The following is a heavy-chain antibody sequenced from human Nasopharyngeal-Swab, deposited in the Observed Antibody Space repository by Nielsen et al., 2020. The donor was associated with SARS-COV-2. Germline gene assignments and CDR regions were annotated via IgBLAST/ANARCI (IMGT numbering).Heavy chain of an antibody. J-gene: IGHJ4*02. V-gene: IGHV3-53*01. CDR1: AFTVSCNF. D-gene: IGHD3-3*01. CDR2: IYSAGQT. CDR3: ARGVGVDDFWSGRFDY. Sequence: GESLNISCAASAFTVSCNFMTWVRQAPGKGLEWVSVIYSAGQTNYADSVKGRFTISRDNSKNTLYLQMNSLRAEDTAVYYCARGVGVDDFWSGRFDYWGQGTLVTVSS.